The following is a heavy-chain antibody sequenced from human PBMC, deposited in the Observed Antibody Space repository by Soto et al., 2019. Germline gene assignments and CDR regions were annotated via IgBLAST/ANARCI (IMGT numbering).Heavy chain of an antibody. CDR2: IWYDGSNK. D-gene: IGHD3-10*01. Sequence: GGSLRLSCAASGFTFSSYGMHWVRQAPGKGLEWVAVIWYDGSNKYYADSVKGRFTISRDNSKNTLYLQMNSLRAEDKAVYYCARERRGVTKYYYSYGMDVWGQGTTVTVSS. V-gene: IGHV3-33*01. CDR1: GFTFSSYG. CDR3: ARERRGVTKYYYSYGMDV. J-gene: IGHJ6*02.